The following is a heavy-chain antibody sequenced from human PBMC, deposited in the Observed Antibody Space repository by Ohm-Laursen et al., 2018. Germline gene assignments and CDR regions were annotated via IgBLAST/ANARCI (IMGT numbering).Heavy chain of an antibody. V-gene: IGHV3-23*01. J-gene: IGHJ4*02. CDR2: ISVSGSGGST. D-gene: IGHD1-26*01. Sequence: GSLRLSCSASGFTFSSYALSWVRQAPGKGLEWVSSISVSGSGGSTYYADSVKGRFTISRDNSKNTLYLQLNSLRTEDTAVYYCARLLSGSSPEDYWGQGTLVTVSS. CDR3: ARLLSGSSPEDY. CDR1: GFTFSSYA.